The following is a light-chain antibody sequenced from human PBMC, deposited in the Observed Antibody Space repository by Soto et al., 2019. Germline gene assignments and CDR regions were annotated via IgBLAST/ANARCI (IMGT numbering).Light chain of an antibody. CDR3: AAWDASLSAHYA. Sequence: QSVLTQPPSASGTPGQRVTIFCSGSSXNIGSSTVNWYQQVPGAAPKLLIESNDQRPSGVPDRFSGSKSGTSAYLAISGLQSEDEADYYCAAWDASLSAHYAFGTGTKVTVL. V-gene: IGLV1-44*01. CDR2: SND. J-gene: IGLJ1*01. CDR1: SXNIGSST.